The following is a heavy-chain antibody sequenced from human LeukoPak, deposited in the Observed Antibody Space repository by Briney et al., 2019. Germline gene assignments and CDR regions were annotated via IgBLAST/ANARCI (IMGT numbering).Heavy chain of an antibody. CDR3: AADGVAMSTSLSFFDN. Sequence: GASVRVSCKASGYSFVGYYIHWIRQAPGQGLEWLGWMNPDTGGRKLAQKFQGRVTLTRDTSINTVYMELNSLQSDDTAVYFCAADGVAMSTSLSFFDNWGQGSLITVSS. CDR2: MNPDTGGR. V-gene: IGHV1-2*02. CDR1: GYSFVGYY. J-gene: IGHJ4*02. D-gene: IGHD5/OR15-5a*01.